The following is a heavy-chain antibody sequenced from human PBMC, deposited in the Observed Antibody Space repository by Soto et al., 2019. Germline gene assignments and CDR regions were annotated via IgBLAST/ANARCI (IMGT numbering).Heavy chain of an antibody. CDR1: GFTFSSYE. D-gene: IGHD4-4*01. J-gene: IGHJ6*02. Sequence: PGGSLRLSCAASGFTFSSYEMHWVRQTPGKGLEWVAIISYDGSNKYYADSAKGRFAFSRDNSKNMLYLQMNSLRAEDAAVYYCVRRSTLSYHGMDVWGQGTTVTVSS. CDR2: ISYDGSNK. V-gene: IGHV3-30*09. CDR3: VRRSTLSYHGMDV.